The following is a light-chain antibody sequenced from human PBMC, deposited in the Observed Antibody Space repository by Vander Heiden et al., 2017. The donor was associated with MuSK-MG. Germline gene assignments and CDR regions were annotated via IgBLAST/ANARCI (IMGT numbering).Light chain of an antibody. J-gene: IGKJ1*01. CDR3: QQYYSTPAWT. Sequence: DIVMTQPPDSLAVSLGERATINCKSSQSVLYSSKNKNYLAWYQQKPGQPPKLLIYWASTRESRVPDRCSGSRSGTDDTLTISSLQAEDVAVYYCQQYYSTPAWTFGQGTKVEIK. CDR2: WAS. CDR1: QSVLYSSKNKNY. V-gene: IGKV4-1*01.